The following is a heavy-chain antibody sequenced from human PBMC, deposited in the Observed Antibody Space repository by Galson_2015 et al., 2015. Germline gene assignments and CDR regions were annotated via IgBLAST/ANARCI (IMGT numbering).Heavy chain of an antibody. CDR3: ARDVYYDSSGYLWDYYYGMDV. J-gene: IGHJ6*02. CDR2: TYYRSKWYN. CDR1: GDSVSSNSAA. V-gene: IGHV6-1*01. D-gene: IGHD3-22*01. Sequence: AISGDSVSSNSAAWNWIRQSPSRGLEWLGRTYYRSKWYNDYAVSVKSRITINPDTSKNQFSLQLNSVTPEDTAVYYCARDVYYDSSGYLWDYYYGMDVWGQGTTVTVS.